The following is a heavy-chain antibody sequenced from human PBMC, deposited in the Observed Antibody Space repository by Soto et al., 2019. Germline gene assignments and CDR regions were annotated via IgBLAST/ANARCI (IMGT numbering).Heavy chain of an antibody. CDR2: ISPSSTYI. CDR3: ATDTGDIEVVPATT. D-gene: IGHD2-15*01. J-gene: IGHJ4*02. CDR1: GLNFEKCS. V-gene: IGHV3-21*04. Sequence: PGESLKISCAASGLNFEKCSMNWVRQPPGKGPEWLASISPSSTYIRYADSVKGRFTTSRDNARNSLSLQMMNLRADDTAIYYCATDTGDIEVVPATTWGQGALVTVSS.